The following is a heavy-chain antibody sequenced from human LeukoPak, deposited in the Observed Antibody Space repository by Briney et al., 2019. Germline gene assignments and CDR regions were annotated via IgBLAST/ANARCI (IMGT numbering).Heavy chain of an antibody. D-gene: IGHD3-22*01. CDR2: INPSGGST. J-gene: IGHJ4*02. Sequence: ASVKVSCKASGYTFTSHYMQWVRQAPGQGFEWMGIINPSGGSTSYAQKFQGRVTMTRDTSTSTVYMELSSLRSEDTAVYYCVSDSSGYSPYYFDYWGQGTLVTVSS. V-gene: IGHV1-46*01. CDR1: GYTFTSHY. CDR3: VSDSSGYSPYYFDY.